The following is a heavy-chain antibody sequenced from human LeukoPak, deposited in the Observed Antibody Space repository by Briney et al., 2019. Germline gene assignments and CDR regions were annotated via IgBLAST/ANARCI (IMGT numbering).Heavy chain of an antibody. CDR2: IVPIFGIA. Sequence: SVKVSCKASGGTFSSYAISWVRQAPGQGLEWMGRIVPIFGIANYAQKFQGRVTITADKSTSTAYMELSSLRSEDTAVYYCARGGQQLVRDYYYYGMDVWGQGTTVTVSS. D-gene: IGHD6-13*01. CDR1: GGTFSSYA. J-gene: IGHJ6*02. CDR3: ARGGQQLVRDYYYYGMDV. V-gene: IGHV1-69*04.